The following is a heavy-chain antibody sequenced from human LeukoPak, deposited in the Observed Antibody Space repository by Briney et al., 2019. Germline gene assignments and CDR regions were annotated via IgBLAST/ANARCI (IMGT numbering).Heavy chain of an antibody. CDR2: IYSGGST. CDR1: GFTVSSNY. D-gene: IGHD3-9*01. V-gene: IGHV3-53*01. CDR3: ASIVSYKIKDILTGYYEN. Sequence: GGSLRLSCAASGFTVSSNYMSWVRQAPGKGLEWVSVIYSGGSTYYADSVKGRFTISRDNSKNTLYLQMNSLRAEDTAVYYCASIVSYKIKDILTGYYENWGQGTLVTVSS. J-gene: IGHJ4*02.